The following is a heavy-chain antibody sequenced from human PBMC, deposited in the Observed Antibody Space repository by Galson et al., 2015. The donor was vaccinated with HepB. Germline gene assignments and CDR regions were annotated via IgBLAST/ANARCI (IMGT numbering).Heavy chain of an antibody. CDR2: ISSNGGST. D-gene: IGHD3-22*01. Sequence: SLRLSCAASGFTFSSYAMHWVRQAPGKGLEYVSAISSNGGSTYYANSVKGRFTISGDNSKNTLYLQMGSLRAEDMAVYYCARGSTMIDSFFDPWGQGTLVTVSS. CDR3: ARGSTMIDSFFDP. V-gene: IGHV3-64*01. J-gene: IGHJ5*02. CDR1: GFTFSSYA.